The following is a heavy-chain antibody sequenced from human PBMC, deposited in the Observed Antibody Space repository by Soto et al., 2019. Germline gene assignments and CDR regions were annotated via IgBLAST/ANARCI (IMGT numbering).Heavy chain of an antibody. CDR3: ARLDYYDSSGYHYGMDV. Sequence: GESLQISCKGSGYSFTSYWISWVRQMPGKGLEWMGRIDPSDSYTNYSPSFQGHVTISADKSISTAYLQWSSLKASDTAMYYCARLDYYDSSGYHYGMDVWGQGTKVTVSS. D-gene: IGHD3-22*01. J-gene: IGHJ6*02. CDR2: IDPSDSYT. CDR1: GYSFTSYW. V-gene: IGHV5-10-1*01.